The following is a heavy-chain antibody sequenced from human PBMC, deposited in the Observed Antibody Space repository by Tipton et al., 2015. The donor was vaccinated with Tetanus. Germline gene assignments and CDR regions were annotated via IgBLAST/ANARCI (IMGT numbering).Heavy chain of an antibody. Sequence: TLSLTCTVSGGSISGSSYYWGWIRQPPGKGLEWIGSIYYSGSATYNPSVASRATVSIDMSKNQFSLRLTSATAADTAVYYCARDRITGPTGRYYAMDVWGQGTTVTVSS. D-gene: IGHD1-7*01. J-gene: IGHJ6*01. CDR3: ARDRITGPTGRYYAMDV. CDR2: IYYSGSA. CDR1: GGSISGSSYY. V-gene: IGHV4-39*07.